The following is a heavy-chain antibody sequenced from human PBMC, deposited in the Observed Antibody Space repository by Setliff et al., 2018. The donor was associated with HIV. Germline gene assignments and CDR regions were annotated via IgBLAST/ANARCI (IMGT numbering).Heavy chain of an antibody. CDR1: GYSFSGHF. CDR3: TRGAPGRSCSGGSCSYFDY. J-gene: IGHJ4*02. Sequence: ASVKVSCKASGYSFSGHFMVWVRQAPGHGLEWMGWINPESGGTSYAQKLQGRVTMTTDTSITTAFMELYNLTPDDTAVYYCTRGAPGRSCSGGSCSYFDYWGQGTLVTVSS. V-gene: IGHV1-2*02. D-gene: IGHD2-15*01. CDR2: INPESGGT.